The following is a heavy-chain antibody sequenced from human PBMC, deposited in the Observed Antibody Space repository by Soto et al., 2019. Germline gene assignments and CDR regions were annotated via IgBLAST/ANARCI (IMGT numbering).Heavy chain of an antibody. CDR3: ARGWWIQLSLQAPYYGMDV. J-gene: IGHJ6*01. V-gene: IGHV4-34*01. CDR2: INHSGGT. Sequence: SETLSLTCAVYGGSFSGYYWSWIRQPPGKGLEWIGEINHSGGTNYNPSLKSRVTISVDTSKNQFSLKLSSVTAADTAVYYCARGWWIQLSLQAPYYGMDVWGQGTTVTVSS. CDR1: GGSFSGYY. D-gene: IGHD5-18*01.